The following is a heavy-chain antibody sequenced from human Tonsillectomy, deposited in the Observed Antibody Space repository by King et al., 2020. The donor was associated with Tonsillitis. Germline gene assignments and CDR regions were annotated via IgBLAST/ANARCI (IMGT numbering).Heavy chain of an antibody. J-gene: IGHJ4*02. D-gene: IGHD1-26*01. CDR1: GFTFSSYW. Sequence: VQLVESGGGLVQPGGSLRLSCAASGFTFSSYWMHWVRQAPGKGLVWVSRINSEGSSTSNADSVKGRFTISRDNTKNSLYLQMNSLRVEDTAVYYCARGPAEWGSRRADYWGQGTLVTVSS. CDR3: ARGPAEWGSRRADY. CDR2: INSEGSST. V-gene: IGHV3-74*01.